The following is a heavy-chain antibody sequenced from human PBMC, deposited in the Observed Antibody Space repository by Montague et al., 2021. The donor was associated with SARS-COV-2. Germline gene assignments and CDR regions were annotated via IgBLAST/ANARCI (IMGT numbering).Heavy chain of an antibody. Sequence: SLRLSCAASGFTFSNSAMNWVRQAPGKGLEWVSGSSGSDGGTHSXASVKGRFTISRDNSQNVLYLQMNSLRAEDTALYYCAKDSYYYGLGYGMDVWGQGTTVTVSS. J-gene: IGHJ6*02. CDR3: AKDSYYYGLGYGMDV. CDR1: GFTFSNSA. V-gene: IGHV3-23*01. CDR2: SSGSDGGT. D-gene: IGHD3-10*01.